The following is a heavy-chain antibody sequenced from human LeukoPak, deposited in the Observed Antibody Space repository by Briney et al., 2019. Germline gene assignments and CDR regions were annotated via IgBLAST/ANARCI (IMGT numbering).Heavy chain of an antibody. V-gene: IGHV4-39*01. CDR3: ARGDCSGGSCYLFDY. Sequence: PSGTLSLTCTVSGGSISSSSYYWGWIRQPPGKGLEWIGSIYYSGSTYYNPSLKSRVTISVDTSKNQFSLKLSSVTAADTAVYYCARGDCSGGSCYLFDYWGQGALVTVSS. J-gene: IGHJ4*02. CDR1: GGSISSSSYY. D-gene: IGHD2-15*01. CDR2: IYYSGST.